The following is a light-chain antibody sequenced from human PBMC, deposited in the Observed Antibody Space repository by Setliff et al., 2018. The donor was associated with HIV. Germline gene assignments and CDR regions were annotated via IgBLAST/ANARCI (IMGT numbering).Light chain of an antibody. CDR1: SSDIAAYNL. V-gene: IGLV2-14*03. J-gene: IGLJ3*02. CDR3: SSFTISTTWV. Sequence: QSALTQPASVSGSPGQSITISCSGTSSDIAAYNLVSRYQQHPGKAPKLMISDVSSRPSGVSNRFSGSKSGSTASLTISGLQPEDEADYYCSSFTISTTWVFGGGTKSPS. CDR2: DVS.